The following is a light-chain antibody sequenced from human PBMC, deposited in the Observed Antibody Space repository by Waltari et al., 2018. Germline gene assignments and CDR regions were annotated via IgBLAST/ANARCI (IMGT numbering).Light chain of an antibody. CDR2: LGS. CDR1: QSLLHSNGYNY. Sequence: DIVMTQSPLSLPVTPGEPASISCRSSQSLLHSNGYNYLDWYLQKPGQSPQLLIYLGSNRASGVPERFSGSGSGTYFTLKISRVEAEDVGVYYCRQALQTPTFGQGTKVEIK. J-gene: IGKJ1*01. CDR3: RQALQTPT. V-gene: IGKV2-28*01.